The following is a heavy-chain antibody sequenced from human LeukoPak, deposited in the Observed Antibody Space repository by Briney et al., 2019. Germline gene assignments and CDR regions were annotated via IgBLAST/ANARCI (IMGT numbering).Heavy chain of an antibody. Sequence: ASVKVSCKASGYTFTSYDINWVRQATGQGLEWMGWMNPNSGNTGYAQKFQGRATMTRNTSISTAYMELSSLRSEDTAVYYCARVDEPAYYYYGMDVWGQGTTVTVSS. CDR2: MNPNSGNT. CDR3: ARVDEPAYYYYGMDV. J-gene: IGHJ6*02. D-gene: IGHD2-2*01. V-gene: IGHV1-8*01. CDR1: GYTFTSYD.